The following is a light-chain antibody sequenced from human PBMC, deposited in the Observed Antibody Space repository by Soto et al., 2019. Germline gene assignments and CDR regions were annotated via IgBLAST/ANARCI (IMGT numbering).Light chain of an antibody. CDR1: QSISTW. J-gene: IGKJ4*01. CDR2: DAS. Sequence: DIQMTQSPSTLSASVGDRVTITCRASQSISTWLAWYQQKPGKAPKLLIYDASSLKSGVPSRFSGSGAGTEFTLTINSLQPDDFATYYCQQYNNYPLPFGGGTKVEIK. V-gene: IGKV1-5*01. CDR3: QQYNNYPLP.